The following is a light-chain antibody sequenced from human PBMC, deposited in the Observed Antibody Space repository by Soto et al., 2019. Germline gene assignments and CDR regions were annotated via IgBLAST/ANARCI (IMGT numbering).Light chain of an antibody. V-gene: IGKV1-5*01. Sequence: DIQMTQSPSTLSAAFGDTVTVPCRASQSVSGWLAWYQQKPGEAPKLLIYDASALPRGVPSRFSGSGAGTKFTLTIASLQPDDFATYYCQQYETFSGTFGPGTKVDIK. CDR3: QQYETFSGT. CDR1: QSVSGW. J-gene: IGKJ1*01. CDR2: DAS.